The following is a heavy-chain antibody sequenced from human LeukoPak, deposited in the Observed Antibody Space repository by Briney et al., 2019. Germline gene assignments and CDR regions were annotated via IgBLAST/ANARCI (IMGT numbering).Heavy chain of an antibody. D-gene: IGHD5-18*01. CDR1: GFTFSSYH. J-gene: IGHJ3*02. CDR2: ITSSSSYI. Sequence: GGSLRLSCAASGFTFSSYHMNWVRQAPGKGLEWVSSITSSSSYIYYADSVKGRFTISRDNSKNTLYLQMNSLRAEDTAVYYCARARSSYGYGDAFDIWGQGTMVTVSS. V-gene: IGHV3-21*01. CDR3: ARARSSYGYGDAFDI.